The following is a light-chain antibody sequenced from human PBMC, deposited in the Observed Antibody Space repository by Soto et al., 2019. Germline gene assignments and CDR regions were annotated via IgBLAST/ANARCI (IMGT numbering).Light chain of an antibody. CDR2: DIS. CDR3: QQYENLPYT. J-gene: IGKJ2*01. CDR1: QVITNY. V-gene: IGKV1-33*01. Sequence: DIQLTQSASSLSASVGDRVTITCQASQVITNYLNWYQQKPGKAPKLLIYDISTLEIGVPSRFSGSGSGTDFTFTISGLQPEAIATYFCQQYENLPYTFGQGTKLEI.